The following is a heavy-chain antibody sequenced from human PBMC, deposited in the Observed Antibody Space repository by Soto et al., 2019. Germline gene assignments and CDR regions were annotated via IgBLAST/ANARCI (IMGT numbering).Heavy chain of an antibody. V-gene: IGHV4-34*01. J-gene: IGHJ6*02. CDR3: ARGIRYYDFWSGYYKGGSLYYYGMDV. CDR1: GGSFSGYY. Sequence: SETLSLTCAVYGGSFSGYYWSWIRQPPGKGLEWIGEINHSGSTNYNPSLKSRVTISADTSKNQFSLKLSSVTAADTAVYYCARGIRYYDFWSGYYKGGSLYYYGMDVWGQGTTVTVSS. D-gene: IGHD3-3*01. CDR2: INHSGST.